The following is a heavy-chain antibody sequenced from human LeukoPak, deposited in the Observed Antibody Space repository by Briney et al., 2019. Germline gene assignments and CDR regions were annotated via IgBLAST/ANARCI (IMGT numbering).Heavy chain of an antibody. D-gene: IGHD3-22*01. J-gene: IGHJ4*02. CDR2: IKYDGSLK. Sequence: GGSLRLSCAASGFSFSSYWMAWVRQAPGKGLEWVANIKYDGSLKFYGGSVKGRFTISRDNTKNSLYPEMNSLRVDDTTLYFCASSHDSSGNDWGQGTMVTVSS. CDR3: ASSHDSSGND. CDR1: GFSFSSYW. V-gene: IGHV3-7*01.